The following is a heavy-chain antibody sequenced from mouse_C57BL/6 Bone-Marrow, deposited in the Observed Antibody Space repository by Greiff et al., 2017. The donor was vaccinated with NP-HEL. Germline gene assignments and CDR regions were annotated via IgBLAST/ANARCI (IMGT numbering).Heavy chain of an antibody. V-gene: IGHV5-4*01. CDR2: ISDGGSYT. D-gene: IGHD3-2*02. CDR1: GFTFSSYA. J-gene: IGHJ4*01. Sequence: EVQGVESGGGLVKPGGSLKLSCAASGFTFSSYAMSWVRQTPEKRLEWVATISDGGSYTYYPDNVKGRFTISRDNAKNHLYLQLSRLKSEDTAMYDGASGGIDSSGYAMCYRGQGPSVTV. CDR3: ASGGIDSSGYAMCY.